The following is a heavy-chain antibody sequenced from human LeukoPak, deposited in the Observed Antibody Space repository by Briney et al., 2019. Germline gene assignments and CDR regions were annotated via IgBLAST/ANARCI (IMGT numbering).Heavy chain of an antibody. V-gene: IGHV3-23*01. CDR3: AKDNYGSNPLGYYYYYMDV. J-gene: IGHJ6*03. D-gene: IGHD3-22*01. CDR1: GFTFSSYA. Sequence: PGGSLRLSCAASGFTFSSYAMSWVRQAPGKGLEWVSAISGSGGSTYYADSVKGRFTISRDNSKNTLYLQMNSLRAEHTAVYYCAKDNYGSNPLGYYYYYMDVWGKGTTVTVSS. CDR2: ISGSGGST.